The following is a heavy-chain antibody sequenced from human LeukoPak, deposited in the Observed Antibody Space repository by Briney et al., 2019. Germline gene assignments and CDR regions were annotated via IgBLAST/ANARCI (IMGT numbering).Heavy chain of an antibody. V-gene: IGHV3-30*18. CDR1: GFTFSSYT. J-gene: IGHJ4*02. D-gene: IGHD1-26*01. CDR3: AKLGSGSYHFDY. CDR2: ISYDGSNK. Sequence: GGSLRLSCAASGFTFSSYTIHWVRQPPGKGLEWVVVISYDGSNKYYADSVRGRFTISRDNSKNTLYLQMNSLRAEDTALYYCAKLGSGSYHFDYWGQGTLVTVSS.